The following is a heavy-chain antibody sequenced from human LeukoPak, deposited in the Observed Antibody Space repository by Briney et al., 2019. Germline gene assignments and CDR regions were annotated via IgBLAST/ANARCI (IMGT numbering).Heavy chain of an antibody. CDR3: ATGSGSYYDS. CDR2: INGDGSTT. J-gene: IGHJ4*02. CDR1: TFTFSTYW. D-gene: IGHD3-10*01. V-gene: IGHV3-74*01. Sequence: QPGGSLGLSCEASTFTFSTYWMHWVRQAPGKGLVWVSYINGDGSTTNYADSVKGRLTISRDNAKNTLYLQMNSLRAEDTAVYYCATGSGSYYDSWGLGTLVTVSS.